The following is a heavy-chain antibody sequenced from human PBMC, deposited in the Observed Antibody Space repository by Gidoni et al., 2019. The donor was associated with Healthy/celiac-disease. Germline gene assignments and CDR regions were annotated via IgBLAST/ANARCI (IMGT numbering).Heavy chain of an antibody. CDR2: IYYSGST. D-gene: IGHD6-19*01. J-gene: IGHJ4*02. CDR3: ARVWSSGWFDY. CDR1: GGSISSSSYY. V-gene: IGHV4-39*07. Sequence: QLQLQESGPGLVKPSETLSLTCTVSGGSISSSSYYWGWIRRPPGKGLEWIGSIYYSGSTYYNPSLKSRVTISVDTSKNQFSLKLSSVTAADTAVYYCARVWSSGWFDYWGQGTLVTVSS.